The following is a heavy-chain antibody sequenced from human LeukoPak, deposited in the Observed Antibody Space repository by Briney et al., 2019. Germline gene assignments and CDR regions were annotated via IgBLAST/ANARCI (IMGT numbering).Heavy chain of an antibody. V-gene: IGHV3-74*01. J-gene: IGHJ4*02. CDR1: GNYW. Sequence: GGSLRLSCADSGNYWMHWVRQAPGKGLVWVSHINSDGSWTSYADSVKGRFTISKDNAKNTVYLQMNSLRAEDTAVYYCVSFYETCWGRGTLVTVSS. D-gene: IGHD2/OR15-2a*01. CDR2: INSDGSWT. CDR3: VSFYETC.